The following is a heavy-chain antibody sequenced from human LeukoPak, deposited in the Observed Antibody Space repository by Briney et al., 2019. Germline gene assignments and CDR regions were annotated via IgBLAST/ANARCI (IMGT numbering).Heavy chain of an antibody. V-gene: IGHV1-69*13. CDR2: IIPIFGTA. J-gene: IGHJ4*02. Sequence: ASVKVSCKASGGTFSSYAISWVRQAPGQGLEWMGGIIPIFGTANYAQKFQGRVTITADESTSTAYMELSSLRSEDTAVYYCASSYYYGSGSYYITAYWGQGTLVTVSS. D-gene: IGHD3-10*01. CDR1: GGTFSSYA. CDR3: ASSYYYGSGSYYITAY.